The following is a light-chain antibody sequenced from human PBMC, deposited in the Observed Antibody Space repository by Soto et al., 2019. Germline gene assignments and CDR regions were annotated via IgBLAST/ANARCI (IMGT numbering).Light chain of an antibody. Sequence: EIVLTQSPGTLSLSPGERATLSCRASQSVSSSYLAWYQQKPGQAPRLLLYGASSRATGIPNRFSGSGSGTDFTLTISRLEPEGFAVYYCQQYGSSPLYTFGQGTKLEIK. CDR3: QQYGSSPLYT. CDR2: GAS. V-gene: IGKV3-20*01. J-gene: IGKJ2*01. CDR1: QSVSSSY.